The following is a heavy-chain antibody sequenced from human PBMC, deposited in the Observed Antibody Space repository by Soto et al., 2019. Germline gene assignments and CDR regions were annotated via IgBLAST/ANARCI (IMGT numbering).Heavy chain of an antibody. J-gene: IGHJ4*02. CDR1: GGSFSGYY. CDR3: ARRTYYDFWSGDILFDY. V-gene: IGHV4-34*01. CDR2: INHSGST. Sequence: SETLSLTCAVYGGSFSGYYWSWIRQPPGKGLEWIGEINHSGSTNYNPSLKSRVTISVDTSKNQFTLKLSSVTAADTAVYYCARRTYYDFWSGDILFDYWGQGTLVTVSS. D-gene: IGHD3-3*01.